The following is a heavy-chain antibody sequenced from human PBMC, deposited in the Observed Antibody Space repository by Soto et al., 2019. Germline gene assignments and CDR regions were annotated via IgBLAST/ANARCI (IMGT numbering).Heavy chain of an antibody. J-gene: IGHJ5*02. V-gene: IGHV4-38-2*01. D-gene: IGHD1-1*01. Sequence: ETLSLTCAVSGYSISSGLYWGWIRQPPGKGLEWIGTIYRGGITYYNPSLKSRVTISIDTSKNHFSLRLSSVTATDTAVYFCAIGNPDWFDPWGQGTLVTVSS. CDR2: IYRGGIT. CDR3: AIGNPDWFDP. CDR1: GYSISSGLY.